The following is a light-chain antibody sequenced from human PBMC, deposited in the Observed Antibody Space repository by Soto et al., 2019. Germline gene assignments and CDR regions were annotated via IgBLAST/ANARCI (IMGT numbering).Light chain of an antibody. CDR1: QSISNW. Sequence: DIQMTQSPSTLSASVGDRVTITCRASQSISNWLAWYQQRPGKAPKLLIYKASSLESGVPSRFSGSGSGTEFTLTISSLQPDDFATYYCQQYNRSFGQGTKVEFK. J-gene: IGKJ1*01. CDR3: QQYNRS. V-gene: IGKV1-5*03. CDR2: KAS.